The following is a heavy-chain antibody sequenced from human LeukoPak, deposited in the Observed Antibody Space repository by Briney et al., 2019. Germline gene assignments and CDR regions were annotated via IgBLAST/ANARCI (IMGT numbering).Heavy chain of an antibody. CDR2: INHSGST. CDR3: ARRGRRYDFWSGYRWFDP. D-gene: IGHD3-3*01. J-gene: IGHJ5*02. V-gene: IGHV4-34*01. Sequence: PSETLSLTCAVYGGSFSGYYWSWIRQPPGKGLEWIGEINHSGSTNYNPSLKSRVTISVDTSKNQFSLKLSSVTAADTAVYYCARRGRRYDFWSGYRWFDPWGQGTLVTVSS. CDR1: GGSFSGYY.